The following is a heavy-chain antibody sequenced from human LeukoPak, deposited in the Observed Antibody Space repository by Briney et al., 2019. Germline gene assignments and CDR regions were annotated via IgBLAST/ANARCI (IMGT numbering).Heavy chain of an antibody. CDR3: AKDRSIGTYYTFDH. CDR2: ISGSDGST. Sequence: GSLRLSCAASGFTFSSSAMSWVRLAPGKGLEWVSGISGSDGSTYYADSVKGRFTISRDNSKNTLYLQMSSLTAADTAVYYCAKDRSIGTYYTFDHWGQGTLVTVSS. D-gene: IGHD1-26*01. J-gene: IGHJ4*02. CDR1: GFTFSSSA. V-gene: IGHV3-23*01.